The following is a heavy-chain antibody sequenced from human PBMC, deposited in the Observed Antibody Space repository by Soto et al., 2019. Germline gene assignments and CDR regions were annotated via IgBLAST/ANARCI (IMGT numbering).Heavy chain of an antibody. CDR3: ARDPQAVTIFGVGYYYMDV. D-gene: IGHD3-3*01. V-gene: IGHV3-48*01. Sequence: GGSLRLSCAASGFTFSSYGMHWVRQAPGKGLEWVSYISSSSSTIYYADSVKGRFTISRDNAKNSLYLQMNSLRAEDTAVYYCARDPQAVTIFGVGYYYMDVWGKGTTVTVSS. CDR1: GFTFSSYG. J-gene: IGHJ6*03. CDR2: ISSSSSTI.